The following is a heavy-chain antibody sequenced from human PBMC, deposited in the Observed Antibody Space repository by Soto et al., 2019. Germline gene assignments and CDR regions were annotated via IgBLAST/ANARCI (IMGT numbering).Heavy chain of an antibody. V-gene: IGHV1-3*01. CDR2: INAGNGNT. J-gene: IGHJ4*02. CDR1: GYNFMPYG. Sequence: ASVKVSCKASGYNFMPYGVNWVRQAPGQRLEWMGWINAGNGNTKYSQKFQGRVTITRDTSASTAYMELSSLRSEDTAVYYCARDLGDIVVVPGLWGQGTLVTVSS. D-gene: IGHD2-2*01. CDR3: ARDLGDIVVVPGL.